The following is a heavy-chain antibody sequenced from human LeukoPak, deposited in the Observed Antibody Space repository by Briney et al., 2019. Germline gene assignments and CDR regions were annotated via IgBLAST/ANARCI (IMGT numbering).Heavy chain of an antibody. Sequence: SETLSLTCAVYGGSFSGYYWSWIRQPPGKGLEWIGEINHSGSTNYNPSLKSRVTISVDTSKNQFSLKLSSVTAADTAVYYRARGLGPGTADYWGQGTLVTVSS. V-gene: IGHV4-34*01. D-gene: IGHD1-1*01. J-gene: IGHJ4*02. CDR2: INHSGST. CDR1: GGSFSGYY. CDR3: ARGLGPGTADY.